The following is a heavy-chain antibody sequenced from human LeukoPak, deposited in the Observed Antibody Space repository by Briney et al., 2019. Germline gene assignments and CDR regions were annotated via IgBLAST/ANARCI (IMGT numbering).Heavy chain of an antibody. Sequence: PGGSLRLSCAASGFTFSSYWMTWVRQAPGKGLEWVANIKYDGSEKYYVDSVKGRFTISRDNAKNSLYLQMNSLRAEDTAIYYCAKPPRNAISYWGQGTLVTVSS. V-gene: IGHV3-7*01. D-gene: IGHD1-1*01. CDR2: IKYDGSEK. CDR1: GFTFSSYW. J-gene: IGHJ4*02. CDR3: AKPPRNAISY.